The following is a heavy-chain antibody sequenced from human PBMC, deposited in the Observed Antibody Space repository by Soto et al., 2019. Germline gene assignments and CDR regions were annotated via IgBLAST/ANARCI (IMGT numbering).Heavy chain of an antibody. CDR2: INHSGST. D-gene: IGHD3-3*01. CDR1: GGSFNGYY. CDR3: ARRESDFWSGYYNWFDP. Sequence: SETLSLTCAVYGGSFNGYYWSWIRHPPGEGLEWIGEINHSGSTNYNPSFKSRVTISVDTSKNQFSLKLSSVTAADTAVYYCARRESDFWSGYYNWFDPWGRGTLVTVSS. J-gene: IGHJ5*02. V-gene: IGHV4-34*01.